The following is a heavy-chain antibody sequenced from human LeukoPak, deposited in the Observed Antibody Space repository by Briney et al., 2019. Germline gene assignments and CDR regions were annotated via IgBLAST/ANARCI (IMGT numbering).Heavy chain of an antibody. D-gene: IGHD3-10*01. V-gene: IGHV3-20*04. CDR1: GFTFSSYW. Sequence: GGSLRLSCAASGFTFSSYWMNWVRQAPGKGLEWVSGINWNGGSTGYADSVKGRFTISRDNAKNSLYLQMNSLRAEDTAVYYCARVREADIDYWGQGTLVTVSS. CDR2: INWNGGST. CDR3: ARVREADIDY. J-gene: IGHJ4*02.